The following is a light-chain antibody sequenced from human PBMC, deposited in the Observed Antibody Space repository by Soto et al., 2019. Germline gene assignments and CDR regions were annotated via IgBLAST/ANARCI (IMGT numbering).Light chain of an antibody. CDR2: GNN. CDR1: SYNIGAGYD. Sequence: QAVVTQPPSVSGAPGQRVTISCTGSSYNIGAGYDVHWYQRLPGTAPKVLIYGNNNRPSGVPDRFSGSKSGTSAALAITGLQAEDEADYYCQSYDSSLSGSYVFGTGTKVTVL. J-gene: IGLJ1*01. V-gene: IGLV1-40*01. CDR3: QSYDSSLSGSYV.